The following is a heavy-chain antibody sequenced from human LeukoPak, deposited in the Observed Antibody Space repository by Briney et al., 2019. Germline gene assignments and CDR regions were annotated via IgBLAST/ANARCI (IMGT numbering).Heavy chain of an antibody. CDR2: FDPEDGET. CDR1: GYTLTELS. J-gene: IGHJ6*04. D-gene: IGHD6-13*01. CDR3: ATDSIAAAGTWGYYYYGMDV. Sequence: ASVKLSCKVSGYTLTELSMHWVRQAPGKGLEWMGGFDPEDGETIYAQKVQGRVTMTEDTSTDTAYMELSSLRSEDTAVYYCATDSIAAAGTWGYYYYGMDVWGKGTTVTVSS. V-gene: IGHV1-24*01.